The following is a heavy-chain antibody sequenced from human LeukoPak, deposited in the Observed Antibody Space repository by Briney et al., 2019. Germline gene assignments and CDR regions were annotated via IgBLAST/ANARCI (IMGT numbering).Heavy chain of an antibody. V-gene: IGHV3-7*03. CDR1: GFTFGDTW. CDR2: IKQDGSEK. Sequence: GGSLRLSCAASGFTFGDTWMNWVRQVPGQGLEWVANIKQDGSEKFYVASVRGRFTISRDNGKSSLYLQMNSLRAEDTALYYCATSYDMGWLIGYWGQGTLVTVSS. J-gene: IGHJ4*02. D-gene: IGHD3/OR15-3a*01. CDR3: ATSYDMGWLIGY.